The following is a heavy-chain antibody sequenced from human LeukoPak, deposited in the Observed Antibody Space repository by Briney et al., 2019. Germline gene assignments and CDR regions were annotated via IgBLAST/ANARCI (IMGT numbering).Heavy chain of an antibody. CDR2: INWNGGST. CDR1: GFTFDDYG. D-gene: IGHD3-22*01. V-gene: IGHV3-20*04. Sequence: GGSLRLSCAASGFTFDDYGMSWVRQAPGKGLEWVSGINWNGGSTGYADSVKGRFTISRDNAKNSLYLQMNSLRAEDTALYYCARSYYYDSSGYSRPFDYWGQGTLDTVSS. CDR3: ARSYYYDSSGYSRPFDY. J-gene: IGHJ4*02.